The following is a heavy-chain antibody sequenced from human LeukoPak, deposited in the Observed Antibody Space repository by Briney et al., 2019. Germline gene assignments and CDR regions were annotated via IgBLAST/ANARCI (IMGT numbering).Heavy chain of an antibody. CDR1: GLTFSSYG. J-gene: IGHJ6*04. CDR3: AKDAPPCSGGSCYSGYYFYGMDV. V-gene: IGHV3-30*18. Sequence: PGRSLRLSCVVPGLTFSSYGMHWVRQAPGKGLGWVAVISYDGSNKYYADSVKGRFTISRDNSKNTLYLQMNSLRAEDTAVFYCAKDAPPCSGGSCYSGYYFYGMDVWGKGTTVTVSS. CDR2: ISYDGSNK. D-gene: IGHD2-15*01.